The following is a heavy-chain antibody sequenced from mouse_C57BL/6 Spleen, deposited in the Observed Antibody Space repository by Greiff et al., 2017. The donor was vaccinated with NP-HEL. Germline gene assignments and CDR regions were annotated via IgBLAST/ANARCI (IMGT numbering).Heavy chain of an antibody. V-gene: IGHV10-1*01. CDR1: GFSFNTYA. Sequence: EVKLVESGGGLVQPKGSLKLSCAASGFSFNTYAMNWVRQAPGKGLEWVARIRSKSNNYATSYADSVKDRFTISRDDSESMLYLQMNNLKTEDTAMYYCVRQDGYYDAWCAYWGQGTLVTVSA. CDR2: IRSKSNNYAT. CDR3: VRQDGYYDAWCAY. D-gene: IGHD2-3*01. J-gene: IGHJ3*01.